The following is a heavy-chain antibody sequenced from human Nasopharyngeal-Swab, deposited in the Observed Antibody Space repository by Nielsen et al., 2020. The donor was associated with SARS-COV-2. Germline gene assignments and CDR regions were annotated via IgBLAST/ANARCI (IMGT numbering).Heavy chain of an antibody. J-gene: IGHJ6*03. D-gene: IGHD4-17*01. CDR1: GGSISSGRYY. Sequence: LRLSCTVSGGSISSGRYYWSWIRQPAGKGLEWIGRIYTSGSSNYNPSLKSRVTISVDTSKNHFSLKLSSVTAADTAVYYCARGLRGVTTYYYYYYMDVWGKGTTVTVSS. CDR3: ARGLRGVTTYYYYYYMDV. V-gene: IGHV4-61*02. CDR2: IYTSGSS.